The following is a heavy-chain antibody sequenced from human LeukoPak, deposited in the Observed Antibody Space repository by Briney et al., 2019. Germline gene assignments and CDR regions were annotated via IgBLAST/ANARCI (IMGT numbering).Heavy chain of an antibody. J-gene: IGHJ4*02. CDR2: IIPIFGTA. Sequence: GASVKVSCKASGYTFTSYGISWVRQAPGQGLEWMGGIIPIFGTANYAQKFQGRVTITTDESTSTAYMELSSLRSEDTAVYYCARASSKEMATIGFDYWGQGTLVTVSS. CDR1: GYTFTSYG. D-gene: IGHD5-24*01. V-gene: IGHV1-69*05. CDR3: ARASSKEMATIGFDY.